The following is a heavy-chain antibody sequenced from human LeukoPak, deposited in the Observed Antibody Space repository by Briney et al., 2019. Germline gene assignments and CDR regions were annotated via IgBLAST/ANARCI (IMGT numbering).Heavy chain of an antibody. V-gene: IGHV4-39*01. CDR2: IYYSGTT. CDR1: GGSLNSSNSY. D-gene: IGHD4-17*01. CDR3: ARHRSRTYGDYVDY. J-gene: IGHJ4*02. Sequence: PSETLSLTCTVSGGSLNSSNSYWGWIRQPPGKGLEWIGSIYYSGTTFYNPSLTSRVTISVDTSKNHFSLKLSSVTAADTAVYYCARHRSRTYGDYVDYWGQGTLVTVSS.